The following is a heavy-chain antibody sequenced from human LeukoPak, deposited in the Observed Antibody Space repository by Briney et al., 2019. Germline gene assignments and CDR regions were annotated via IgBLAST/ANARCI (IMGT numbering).Heavy chain of an antibody. CDR3: ARLGYCSRGTCYAFDY. J-gene: IGHJ4*02. CDR1: GSPFTSYW. Sequence: GEPLHIPAKGPGSPFTSYWIGGVRQMPGKSLEWVGIIYPGDSDTSYSPSFKGQVTMSADKSITTAYLQWSRLKASDTAMYYCARLGYCSRGTCYAFDYWGQGTLVSVSS. V-gene: IGHV5-51*01. CDR2: IYPGDSDT. D-gene: IGHD2-2*01.